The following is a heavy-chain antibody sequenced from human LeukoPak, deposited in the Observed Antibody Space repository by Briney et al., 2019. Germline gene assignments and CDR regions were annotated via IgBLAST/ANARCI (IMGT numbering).Heavy chain of an antibody. CDR1: GGTFSSYA. CDR3: ATDSSSWYFFSW. D-gene: IGHD6-13*01. Sequence: SVKVSCKASGGTFSSYAISWVRQAPGQGLEWMGRIIPILGVANYAQKFQGRVTITADKSTSTAYMELSSLRSEDTAVYYCATDSSSWYFFSWWGQGTLVTVSS. CDR2: IIPILGVA. J-gene: IGHJ4*02. V-gene: IGHV1-69*04.